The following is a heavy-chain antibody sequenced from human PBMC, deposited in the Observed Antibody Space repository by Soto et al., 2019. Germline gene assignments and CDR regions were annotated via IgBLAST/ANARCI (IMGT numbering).Heavy chain of an antibody. V-gene: IGHV1-69*13. CDR1: GVTFSSYA. Sequence: GASVKVSWEASGVTFSSYASSWVRQSPGQGLEWMGGIIPIFGTASYAQKFQGRVTITADESTSTAYTELSSLRSEDTAVYYCARNLNTAMATSGYYGMDVWGQGTTVTVSS. D-gene: IGHD5-18*01. CDR3: ARNLNTAMATSGYYGMDV. J-gene: IGHJ6*02. CDR2: IIPIFGTA.